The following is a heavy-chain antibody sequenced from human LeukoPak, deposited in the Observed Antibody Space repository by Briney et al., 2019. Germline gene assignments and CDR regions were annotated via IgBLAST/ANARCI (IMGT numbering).Heavy chain of an antibody. CDR1: GFTFSSYW. CDR3: ARGPRYCSGGSCYCFY. J-gene: IGHJ4*02. CDR2: INSDGSST. V-gene: IGHV3-74*01. D-gene: IGHD2-15*01. Sequence: GGSLRLSCAASGFTFSSYWMHWVRQAPEKGLVWVSRINSDGSSTSYADSVKGRFTISRDNAKNTLYLQVNSLRAEDTAVYYCARGPRYCSGGSCYCFYWGQGTLVTVSS.